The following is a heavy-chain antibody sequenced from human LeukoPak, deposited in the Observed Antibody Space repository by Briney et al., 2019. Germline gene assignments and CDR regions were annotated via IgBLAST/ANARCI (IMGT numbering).Heavy chain of an antibody. CDR3: AKDRYGSGSYYYYGMDV. V-gene: IGHV3-30*18. CDR1: GFTFSSYG. CDR2: ISYDGSNK. J-gene: IGHJ6*04. D-gene: IGHD3-10*01. Sequence: GRSLRLSCAASGFTFSSYGMHWVRQAPGKGLEWVAVISYDGSNKYYADSVKGRFTISRDNSKNTLYLQMNSPRAEDTAVYYCAKDRYGSGSYYYYGMDVWGKGTTVTVSS.